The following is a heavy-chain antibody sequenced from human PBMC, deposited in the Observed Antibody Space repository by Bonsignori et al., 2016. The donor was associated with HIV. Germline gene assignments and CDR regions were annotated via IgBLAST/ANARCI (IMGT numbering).Heavy chain of an antibody. D-gene: IGHD2-21*01. CDR2: ISTTSSTI. CDR3: ARVCHTGDCYGFDH. CDR1: GFSFDSYS. V-gene: IGHV3-48*02. J-gene: IGHJ5*02. Sequence: GESLKISCTASGFSFDSYSMNWVRQAPGKGLEWLSFISTTSSTIYYTDSVKGRFTVSRDNAKNSLYLQMDNLGDEDTAVYYCARVCHTGDCYGFDHWGQGTLVTVSS.